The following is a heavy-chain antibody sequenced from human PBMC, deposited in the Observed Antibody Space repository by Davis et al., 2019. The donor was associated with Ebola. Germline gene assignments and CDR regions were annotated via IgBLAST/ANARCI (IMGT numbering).Heavy chain of an antibody. J-gene: IGHJ4*02. D-gene: IGHD1-26*01. Sequence: AASVKVSCKASGGTFSSYAISWVRQAPGQGLEWMGGIIPILGIANYAQKFQGRVTITADKSTSTAYMELSSLRSEDTAVYYCAAGAKWELLLRHGGFDYWGQGTLVTVSS. CDR3: AAGAKWELLLRHGGFDY. CDR1: GGTFSSYA. V-gene: IGHV1-69*10. CDR2: IIPILGIA.